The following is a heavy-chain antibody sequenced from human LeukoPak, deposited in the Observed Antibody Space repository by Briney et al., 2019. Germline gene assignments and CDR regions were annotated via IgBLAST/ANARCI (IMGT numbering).Heavy chain of an antibody. V-gene: IGHV1-18*01. CDR1: GYTFTSYG. J-gene: IGHJ6*02. D-gene: IGHD3/OR15-3a*01. Sequence: ASVKVSCKASGYTFTSYGISWVRQAPGQGLEWMGWISAYNGNTNYAQKLQGRVTMTTDTSTSTAYMELRSLRSDDTAVYYCASQSDSNYYYYGMDVWGQGTTVTVSS. CDR3: ASQSDSNYYYYGMDV. CDR2: ISAYNGNT.